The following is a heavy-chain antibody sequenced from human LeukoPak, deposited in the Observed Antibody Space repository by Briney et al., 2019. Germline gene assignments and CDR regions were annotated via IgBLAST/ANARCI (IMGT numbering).Heavy chain of an antibody. CDR2: ISSSGSSI. CDR1: GINFNENA. J-gene: IGHJ4*02. V-gene: IGHV3-48*03. Sequence: GGSLRLSCVVSGINFNENAMNWVRQAPGKGLEWVSYISSSGSSIYYADSVKGRFTISRDNAKNSLYLQMNSLRAEDTAVYYCARQYCSSTSCLFDFGGQGTLVTVSS. CDR3: ARQYCSSTSCLFDF. D-gene: IGHD2-2*01.